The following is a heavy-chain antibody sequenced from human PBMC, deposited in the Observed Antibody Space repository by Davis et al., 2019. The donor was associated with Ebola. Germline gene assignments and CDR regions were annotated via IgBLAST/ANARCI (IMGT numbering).Heavy chain of an antibody. CDR1: GFTFSSYA. V-gene: IGHV3-23*01. Sequence: GESLKISCTASGFTFSSYAMSWVRQAPGKGLDWVSSISGSGGDTYYADSVKGRFTISRDNSKNTLYLQMNSLRAEDTAVYYCAKGWLQLVYWGQGTLVTVSS. J-gene: IGHJ4*02. CDR2: ISGSGGDT. D-gene: IGHD5-24*01. CDR3: AKGWLQLVY.